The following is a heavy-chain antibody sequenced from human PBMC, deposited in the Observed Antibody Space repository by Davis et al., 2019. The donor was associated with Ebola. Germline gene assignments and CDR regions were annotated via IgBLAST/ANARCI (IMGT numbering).Heavy chain of an antibody. D-gene: IGHD6-19*01. Sequence: GESLKISCAASGFTFSSYGMHWVRQASGKGLEWVGRIRSKANSYATAYAASVKGRFTISRDDSKNTAYLQMNSLKTEDTAVYYCTTPGMAVAGDYWGQGTLVTVSS. CDR3: TTPGMAVAGDY. V-gene: IGHV3-73*01. CDR2: IRSKANSYAT. J-gene: IGHJ4*02. CDR1: GFTFSSYG.